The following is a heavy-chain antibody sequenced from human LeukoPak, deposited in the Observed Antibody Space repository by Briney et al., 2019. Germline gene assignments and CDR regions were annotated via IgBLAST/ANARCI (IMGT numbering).Heavy chain of an antibody. CDR2: ISSSSSYI. CDR3: ARDHDFWSGEFDY. Sequence: GGSLRLSCGASGFTFSSYSMNWVRQAPGKGLEWVSSISSSSSYIYYADSVKGRFTISRDNAKNSLYLQMNSLRAEDTAVYYCARDHDFWSGEFDYWGQGTLVTVSS. J-gene: IGHJ4*02. V-gene: IGHV3-21*01. CDR1: GFTFSSYS. D-gene: IGHD3-3*01.